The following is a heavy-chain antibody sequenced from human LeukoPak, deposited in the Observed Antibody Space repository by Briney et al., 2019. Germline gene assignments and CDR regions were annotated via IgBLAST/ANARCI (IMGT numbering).Heavy chain of an antibody. D-gene: IGHD6-19*01. V-gene: IGHV4-34*01. CDR2: INHSGST. Sequence: SETLSLTCAVYGGSFSGYYWSWIRQPPGKGLEWIGEINHSGSTNYNPPLKSRVTISVDTSKNQFSLKLSSVTAADTAVYYCARAAYSSGLQDYWGQGTLVTVSS. CDR3: ARAAYSSGLQDY. J-gene: IGHJ4*02. CDR1: GGSFSGYY.